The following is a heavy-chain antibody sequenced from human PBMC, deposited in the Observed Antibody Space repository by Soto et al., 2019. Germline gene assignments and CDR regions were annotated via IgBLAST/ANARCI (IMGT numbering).Heavy chain of an antibody. CDR3: ARSTDYYDSSGYEYWYFDL. CDR2: MNPNSGNT. J-gene: IGHJ2*01. D-gene: IGHD3-22*01. V-gene: IGHV1-8*01. Sequence: SVEVSFKASGYTFTSYDINWVRQATGQGLEWMGWMNPNSGNTGYAQKFQGRVTMTRNTSISTAYMELSSLRSEDMAVYYCARSTDYYDSSGYEYWYFDLWGRGTLVTVSS. CDR1: GYTFTSYD.